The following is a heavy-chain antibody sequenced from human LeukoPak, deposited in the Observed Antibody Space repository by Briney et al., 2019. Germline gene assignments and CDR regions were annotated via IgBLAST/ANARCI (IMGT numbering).Heavy chain of an antibody. V-gene: IGHV4-4*07. CDR3: ARRVMVRGITNWFDP. D-gene: IGHD3-10*01. CDR1: GGSISSYY. Sequence: SETLSLTCTVSGGSISSYYWSWIRQPAGKGLEWIGRIYTSGSTNYNPSLKSRVTMSVDTSKNQFSLKLSSVTAADTAVYYCARRVMVRGITNWFDPWGQGTLVTVSS. CDR2: IYTSGST. J-gene: IGHJ5*02.